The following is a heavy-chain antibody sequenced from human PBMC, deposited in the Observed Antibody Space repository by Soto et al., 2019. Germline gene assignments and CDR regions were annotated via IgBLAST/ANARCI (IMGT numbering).Heavy chain of an antibody. J-gene: IGHJ5*02. CDR3: ARSYCADSVRCNWFDP. V-gene: IGHV4-59*01. CDR2: INYSGRS. CDR1: GDSSSTYY. D-gene: IGHD2-8*02. Sequence: QVQLQESGPGLVKSSETLSLTCSVSGDSSSTYYWGWIRQPPGKGLEWIGYINYSGRSNHNPSLKRRLSISVAASKNQVALKLTSVTAADTAVYYCARSYCADSVRCNWFDPGGPGTLVVVS.